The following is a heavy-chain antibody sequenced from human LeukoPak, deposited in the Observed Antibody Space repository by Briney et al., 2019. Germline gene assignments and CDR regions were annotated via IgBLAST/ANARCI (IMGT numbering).Heavy chain of an antibody. CDR1: GFTFSSYS. CDR3: AKSAMATITRGAFDI. CDR2: ISSSSSNI. D-gene: IGHD5-24*01. V-gene: IGHV3-21*04. J-gene: IGHJ3*02. Sequence: GGSLRLSCAASGFTFSSYSMNWVRQAPGKGLEWVSSISSSSSNIYYADSVKGRFTISRDNSKNSLYLQMNSLRAEDMALYYCAKSAMATITRGAFDIWGQGTMVTVSS.